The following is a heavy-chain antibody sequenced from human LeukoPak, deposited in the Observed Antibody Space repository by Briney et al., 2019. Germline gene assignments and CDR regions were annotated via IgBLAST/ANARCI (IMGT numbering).Heavy chain of an antibody. Sequence: GESLKISCKRSGFRFTTYWIGWVRKMPGKGLEWMGIIYPGDSDNRYSPTFQGQVTISADKSITTAYLQWSSLKPSDTAMYYCARHGAGWNGDDYYFDYWGQGTLVTVSS. J-gene: IGHJ4*02. CDR3: ARHGAGWNGDDYYFDY. D-gene: IGHD1-1*01. CDR1: GFRFTTYW. CDR2: IYPGDSDN. V-gene: IGHV5-51*01.